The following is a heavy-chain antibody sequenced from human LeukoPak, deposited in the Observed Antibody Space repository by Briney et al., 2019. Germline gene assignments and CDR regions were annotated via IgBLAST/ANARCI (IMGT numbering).Heavy chain of an antibody. Sequence: SQTLSLTCTVSGGSISSGGYYWSWIRQPPGKGLEWIGYIYHSGSTYYNPSLKSRVAISVDRSKNQFSLKLSSVTAADTAVYYCARVRGWYYFDYWGQGTLVTVSS. V-gene: IGHV4-30-2*01. CDR3: ARVRGWYYFDY. D-gene: IGHD6-19*01. CDR1: GGSISSGGYY. CDR2: IYHSGST. J-gene: IGHJ4*02.